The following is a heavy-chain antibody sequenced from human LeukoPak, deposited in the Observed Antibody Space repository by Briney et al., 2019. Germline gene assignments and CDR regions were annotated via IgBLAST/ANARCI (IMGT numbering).Heavy chain of an antibody. Sequence: GGSLRLSCVGSGFTFSDYWMSWVRQAPGKGLEWVANIKQDGSEKDYVDALKGRFTISRDNAKNSLYLQMNSLRAEDTAVYYCAKDQVVDYYDSSGYQYYFEYWGQGTLVTVSS. CDR2: IKQDGSEK. CDR3: AKDQVVDYYDSSGYQYYFEY. V-gene: IGHV3-7*01. J-gene: IGHJ4*02. D-gene: IGHD3-22*01. CDR1: GFTFSDYW.